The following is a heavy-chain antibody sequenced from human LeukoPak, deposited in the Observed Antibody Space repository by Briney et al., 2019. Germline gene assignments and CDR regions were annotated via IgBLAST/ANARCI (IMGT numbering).Heavy chain of an antibody. CDR1: GYTFSSNG. J-gene: IGHJ5*02. V-gene: IGHV1-18*01. CDR3: ARAKYDSSGYYWFDP. CDR2: ISTYNGYT. Sequence: ASVKLSCKASGYTFSSNGISWVRQAPGQGLEWMGWISTYNGYTKYAQKLQARVTMTTDTSTSTAYMELRSLRSDDTAVYYCARAKYDSSGYYWFDPWGQGTLVTVSS. D-gene: IGHD3-22*01.